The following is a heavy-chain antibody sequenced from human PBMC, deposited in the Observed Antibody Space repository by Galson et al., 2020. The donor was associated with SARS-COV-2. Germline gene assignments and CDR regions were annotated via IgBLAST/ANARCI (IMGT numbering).Heavy chain of an antibody. CDR3: ARGRSIAARRMDCFDY. V-gene: IGHV4-31*03. CDR1: GGSISSGGYY. J-gene: IGHJ4*02. Sequence: ETSETLSLTCTVSGGSISSGGYYWSWIRQHPGKGLEWIGYIYYSASTYYNPSLKTRVTISVDTSKNQFSLKLSSVTAADTAVYYCARGRSIAARRMDCFDYGGQGTRVSVSA. D-gene: IGHD6-6*01. CDR2: IYYSAST.